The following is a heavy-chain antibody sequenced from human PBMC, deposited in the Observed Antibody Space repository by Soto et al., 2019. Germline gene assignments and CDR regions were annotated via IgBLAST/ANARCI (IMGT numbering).Heavy chain of an antibody. CDR3: ARSIVVVTALDY. V-gene: IGHV1-3*05. CDR2: INAGNGNT. CDR1: GYTFTSYA. J-gene: IGHJ4*02. Sequence: QVQLVQSVAEEKKPGASVKVSCKASGYTFTSYAMHWVRQTTGQRLEWMGWINAGNGNTKYSQKFQGRVTITRGTSASTAYMELSSLRSEDTAVYYCARSIVVVTALDYWGQGTLVTVST. D-gene: IGHD2-21*02.